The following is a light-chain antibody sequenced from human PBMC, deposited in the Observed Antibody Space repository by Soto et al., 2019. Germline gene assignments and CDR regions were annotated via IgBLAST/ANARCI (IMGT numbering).Light chain of an antibody. Sequence: EIVLTQSPGTLSLSPGERATLSCRASQSIRSSFLAWYQQKPGQAPRLLMYGASSRATGIPDRFSGSGSGTDFTLIISRLEPEDFAVYYCQLYGGSHMFSFGQGTKLEIK. CDR2: GAS. J-gene: IGKJ2*01. CDR3: QLYGGSHMFS. V-gene: IGKV3-20*01. CDR1: QSIRSSF.